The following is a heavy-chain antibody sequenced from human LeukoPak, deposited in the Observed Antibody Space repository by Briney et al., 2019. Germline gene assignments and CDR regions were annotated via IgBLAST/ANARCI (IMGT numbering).Heavy chain of an antibody. D-gene: IGHD3-9*01. V-gene: IGHV4-34*01. CDR1: GGSFSGYY. CDR3: ARGRPRYDY. Sequence: SETLSLTCAVYGGSFSGYYWSWIRQPPGKGLEWIGEISHSGSTNYNPSLKSRVTISVDTSKNQFSLKLSSVTAADTAVYYCARGRPRYDYWGQGTLVTVSS. J-gene: IGHJ4*02. CDR2: ISHSGST.